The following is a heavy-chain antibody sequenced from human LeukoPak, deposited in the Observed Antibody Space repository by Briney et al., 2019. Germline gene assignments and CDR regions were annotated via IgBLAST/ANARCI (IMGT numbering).Heavy chain of an antibody. CDR1: GYSISSGYY. Sequence: SETLSLTCTVSGYSISSGYYWGWIRQPPGKGLEWIGSIYHSGSTYYNPSLKSRVTISVDTSKNQFSLKLSSVTAADTAVYYCASAHLRSSRDYWGQGTLVTVSS. CDR2: IYHSGST. CDR3: ASAHLRSSRDY. V-gene: IGHV4-38-2*02. J-gene: IGHJ4*02. D-gene: IGHD2-2*01.